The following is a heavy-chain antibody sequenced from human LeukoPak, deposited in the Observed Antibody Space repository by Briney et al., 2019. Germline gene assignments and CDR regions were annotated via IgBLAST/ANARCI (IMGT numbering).Heavy chain of an antibody. Sequence: SAKVSCKASGGTFSSYAISWVRQAPGQGLEWMGGIIPIFGTANYAQKFQGRVTITADESTSTAYMELSSLRSEDTAVYYCAASTSLIGWFDPWGQGTLVTVSS. J-gene: IGHJ5*02. CDR3: AASTSLIGWFDP. CDR1: GGTFSSYA. D-gene: IGHD2-2*01. CDR2: IIPIFGTA. V-gene: IGHV1-69*13.